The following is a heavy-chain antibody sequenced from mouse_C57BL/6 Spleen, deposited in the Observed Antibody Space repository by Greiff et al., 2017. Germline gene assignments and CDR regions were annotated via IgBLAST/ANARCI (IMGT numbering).Heavy chain of an antibody. V-gene: IGHV1-52*01. CDR1: GYTFTSYW. CDR2: IDPSDSDT. Sequence: QVQLQQPGAELVRPGSSVKLSCKASGYTFTSYWMHWVKQRPIQGLEWIGNIDPSDSDTHYNQKFKDKATLTVDKSSSTAYMQLSSLTSEDSAVYYCARVYYGNPFDYWGQGTTLTVSS. D-gene: IGHD2-1*01. J-gene: IGHJ2*01. CDR3: ARVYYGNPFDY.